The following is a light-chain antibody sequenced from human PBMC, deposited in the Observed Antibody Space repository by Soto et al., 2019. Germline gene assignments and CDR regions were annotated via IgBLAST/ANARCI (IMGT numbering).Light chain of an antibody. Sequence: NFMLTQPHSVSESPGKTVTISCTRSGGSMASNYVQWYQQRPGSSPTTVIYEDNQRPSGVPDRFSGSIDSSSNSASLTISGLKTEDEADYYCQSYDSNNQGVFGGGTKLTVL. J-gene: IGLJ3*02. CDR1: GGSMASNY. V-gene: IGLV6-57*01. CDR3: QSYDSNNQGV. CDR2: EDN.